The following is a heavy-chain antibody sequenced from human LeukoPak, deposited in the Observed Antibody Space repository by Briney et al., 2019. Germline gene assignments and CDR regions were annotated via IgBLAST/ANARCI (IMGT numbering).Heavy chain of an antibody. V-gene: IGHV1-69*01. D-gene: IGHD3-22*01. J-gene: IGHJ5*02. Sequence: GASVKVSCKASVGTLSSYAISWVRQAPGQGLEWMGGIIPIFGTANYAQKFQGRVTITADESTSTAYMELSSLRSEDTAVYYCAREGAAYYDSSGYLVPFDPWGQGTLVTVSS. CDR1: VGTLSSYA. CDR3: AREGAAYYDSSGYLVPFDP. CDR2: IIPIFGTA.